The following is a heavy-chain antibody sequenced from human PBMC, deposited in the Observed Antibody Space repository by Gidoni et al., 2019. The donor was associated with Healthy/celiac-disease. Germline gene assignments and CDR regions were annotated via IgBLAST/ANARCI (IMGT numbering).Heavy chain of an antibody. J-gene: IGHJ4*02. D-gene: IGHD2-2*02. CDR3: ARDIVVVPAAIPLYYFDY. CDR1: GYTFTSYY. Sequence: QVQLVQSGAEVKKPGASVKVSCKASGYTFTSYYMHWVRQAPGQGLEWMGIINPSGGSTSYAQKCQGRVTMTRDTSTSTVYMELSSLRSEDTAVYYCARDIVVVPAAIPLYYFDYWGQGTLVTVSS. CDR2: INPSGGST. V-gene: IGHV1-46*01.